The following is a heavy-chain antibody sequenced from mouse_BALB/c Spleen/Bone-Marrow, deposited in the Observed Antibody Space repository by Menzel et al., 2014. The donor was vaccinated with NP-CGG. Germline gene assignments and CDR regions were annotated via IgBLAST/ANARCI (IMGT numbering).Heavy chain of an antibody. Sequence: EVKVEKSGGGLVQPGGSLKLSCAASGFDFSRYWMSWVRQAPGKGLEWIGEINPDSRTINYSPSLKDKFIISRDNAKNTLYLRLNKVRPEDTALYYCARPDYYGYLNYWGQGTTLTVSS. CDR2: INPDSRTI. D-gene: IGHD1-1*01. CDR3: ARPDYYGYLNY. CDR1: GFDFSRYW. V-gene: IGHV4-1*02. J-gene: IGHJ2*01.